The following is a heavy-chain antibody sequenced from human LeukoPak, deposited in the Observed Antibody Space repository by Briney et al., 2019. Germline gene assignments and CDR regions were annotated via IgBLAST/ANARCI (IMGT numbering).Heavy chain of an antibody. CDR3: ARGWNTTPRSGFDI. Sequence: GSLRLSCAASGNYWMHWVRQVPGKGLVWVSHINSDGSWTSYADSVKGRFTISKDNVKNTLFLQMNSLGAEDTALYYCARGWNTTPRSGFDIWGLGTMVTVSS. V-gene: IGHV3-74*01. CDR1: GNYW. CDR2: INSDGSWT. D-gene: IGHD1/OR15-1a*01. J-gene: IGHJ3*02.